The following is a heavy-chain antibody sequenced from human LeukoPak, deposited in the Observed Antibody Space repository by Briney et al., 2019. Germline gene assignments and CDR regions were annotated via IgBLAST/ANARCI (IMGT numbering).Heavy chain of an antibody. V-gene: IGHV3-15*01. J-gene: IGHJ5*02. D-gene: IGHD3-3*02. CDR1: GYFFPNAW. Sequence: KAGGSLRLSCTISGYFFPNAWLNWVRQAPGGGLEWAGRIKSNQDGGITDYAAPVQDRFTISRDDPKNSLYVHMNSLKIEDTAVYYCVRDWLTFFDPWGQGTLVTVSS. CDR3: VRDWLTFFDP. CDR2: IKSNQDGGIT.